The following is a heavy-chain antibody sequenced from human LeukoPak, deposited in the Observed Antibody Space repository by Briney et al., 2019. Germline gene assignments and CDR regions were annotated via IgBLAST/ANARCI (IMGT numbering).Heavy chain of an antibody. J-gene: IGHJ5*02. D-gene: IGHD2-15*01. CDR1: GYTFTSYG. Sequence: ASVKVSCKASGYTFTSYGVSWVRQAPGQGLEWMGWISVYNGNANYAQKLQGRVTMTTDTSTSIPYMELRSLRSDDTAVYYCARAPKASPYCSGGSCYLNWFDPWGQGTLVTVSS. V-gene: IGHV1-18*01. CDR2: ISVYNGNA. CDR3: ARAPKASPYCSGGSCYLNWFDP.